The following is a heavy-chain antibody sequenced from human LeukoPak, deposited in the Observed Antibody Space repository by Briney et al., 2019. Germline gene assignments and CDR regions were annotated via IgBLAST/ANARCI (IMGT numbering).Heavy chain of an antibody. Sequence: GGSLRLSCAASGFTFSGSTMSWVRQAPGKGLEWVSGISGSGGTTRHADSVKGRFTISRDNSKNTLYVQMNSLRAEDTAVYHCAKDRGIVVVPTLFDYWGQGTLVTVSS. CDR3: AKDRGIVVVPTLFDY. V-gene: IGHV3-23*01. CDR1: GFTFSGST. D-gene: IGHD2-2*01. CDR2: ISGSGGTT. J-gene: IGHJ4*02.